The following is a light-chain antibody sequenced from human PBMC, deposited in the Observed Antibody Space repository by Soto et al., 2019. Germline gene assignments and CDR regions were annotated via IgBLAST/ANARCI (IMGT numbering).Light chain of an antibody. V-gene: IGKV1-5*01. CDR2: DAS. CDR1: QSISSW. CDR3: QQYHEYW. Sequence: DIQMTQSPSTLSASVGDRVTSTCRASQSISSWLAWYQQKPGKATKLLIYDASSLESGVPSRFSGSGSGTEFTLTISSLQPDDFATYYCQQYHEYWFGQGTKVDIK. J-gene: IGKJ1*01.